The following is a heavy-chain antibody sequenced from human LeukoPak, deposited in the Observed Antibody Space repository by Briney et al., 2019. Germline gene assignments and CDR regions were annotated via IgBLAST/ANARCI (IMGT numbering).Heavy chain of an antibody. D-gene: IGHD3-22*01. CDR2: IRSKAYGGTT. CDR1: GFTFGDYA. CDR3: TRDHRHYYDSSGYYYAIYY. J-gene: IGHJ4*02. V-gene: IGHV3-49*04. Sequence: GGSLRLSCTASGFTFGDYAMSWVRQAPGKGLEWVGFIRSKAYGGTTEYAASVKGRFTISIAYLQMNSLKTEDTAVYYCTRDHRHYYDSSGYYYAIYYWGQGTLVTVSS.